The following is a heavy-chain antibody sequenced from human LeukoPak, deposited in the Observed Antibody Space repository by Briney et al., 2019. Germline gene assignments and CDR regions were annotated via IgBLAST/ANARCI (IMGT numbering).Heavy chain of an antibody. CDR2: ISNSGAST. D-gene: IGHD4-17*01. Sequence: GGSLRLSCAASGFTFSNYAMTWVRQAPGKGLEWVSVISNSGASTYYADSVKGRFTISRDNSRNALYLQMNSLKAADTAVYYCAKGPTSVTARWFDPWGEGSLVTVSS. CDR1: GFTFSNYA. CDR3: AKGPTSVTARWFDP. J-gene: IGHJ5*02. V-gene: IGHV3-23*01.